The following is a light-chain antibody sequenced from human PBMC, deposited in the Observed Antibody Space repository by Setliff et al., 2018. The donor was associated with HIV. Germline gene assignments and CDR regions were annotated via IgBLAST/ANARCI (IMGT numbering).Light chain of an antibody. CDR1: SSDVGGYNY. CDR2: DAS. Sequence: QSVLTQPASVSGSPGQSITISCTGTSSDVGGYNYVSWYQQHPGKAPKLLIYDASKRPSGVSNRFSGSKSGTTAPLTISGLQAEDEADYYCSSYTSSSTFYVFGTGTKVTVL. V-gene: IGLV2-14*01. CDR3: SSYTSSSTFYV. J-gene: IGLJ1*01.